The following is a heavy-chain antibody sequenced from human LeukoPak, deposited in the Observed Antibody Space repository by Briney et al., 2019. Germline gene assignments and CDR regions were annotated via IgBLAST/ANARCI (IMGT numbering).Heavy chain of an antibody. Sequence: ASVKVSCKASGYTFTSYDINWVRQATGQGLEWMGWMNPNSGNTGYAQKFQGRVTMTRDTSTSTVYMELSSLRSEDTAVYYCARAVTGTTIWFDPWGQGTLVTVSS. D-gene: IGHD1-7*01. CDR1: GYTFTSYD. CDR2: MNPNSGNT. CDR3: ARAVTGTTIWFDP. V-gene: IGHV1-8*01. J-gene: IGHJ5*02.